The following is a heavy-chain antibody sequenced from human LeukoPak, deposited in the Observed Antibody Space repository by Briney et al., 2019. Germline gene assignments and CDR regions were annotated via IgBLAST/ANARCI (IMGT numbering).Heavy chain of an antibody. CDR1: GGTFSSYA. J-gene: IGHJ5*02. CDR2: IIPIFGTA. V-gene: IGHV1-69*13. CDR3: ARASQRITGTNNWFDP. Sequence: ASVKVSCKASGGTFSSYAISWVRQAPGQGLEWMGGIIPIFGTANYAQKFQGRVTITADESTSTAYMELSSLRSEDTTVYYCARASQRITGTNNWFDPWGQGTLVTVSS. D-gene: IGHD1-7*01.